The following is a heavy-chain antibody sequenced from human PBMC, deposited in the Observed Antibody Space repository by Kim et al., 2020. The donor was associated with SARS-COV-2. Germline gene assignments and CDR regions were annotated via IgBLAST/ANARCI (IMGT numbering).Heavy chain of an antibody. J-gene: IGHJ6*02. V-gene: IGHV3-74*01. Sequence: GGSLRLSCAASGITFSSYWMHWVRQAPGKGLVWVSRIVGDGRSSIYADSVKGRFTISRDNAKNTLYLQMNSLRAEDTAVYYCARGNYHGMVVWGQGTTVT. CDR1: GITFSSYW. CDR2: IVGDGRSS. CDR3: ARGNYHGMVV.